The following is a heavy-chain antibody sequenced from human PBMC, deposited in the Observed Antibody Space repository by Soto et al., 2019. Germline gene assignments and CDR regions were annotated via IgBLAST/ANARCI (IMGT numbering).Heavy chain of an antibody. CDR1: GYTFTSYG. CDR3: ARAAYEILTGYYRR. J-gene: IGHJ4*02. D-gene: IGHD3-9*01. CDR2: ISAYNGNT. Sequence: QVQLVQSGAEVKKPGASVKVSCKASGYTFTSYGISWVRQAPGQGLEWMGWISAYNGNTNYAQKFQGRVTMTTDTSRSTAYMKLRSLRSDDTAVYYCARAAYEILTGYYRRWGQGTLVTVSS. V-gene: IGHV1-18*01.